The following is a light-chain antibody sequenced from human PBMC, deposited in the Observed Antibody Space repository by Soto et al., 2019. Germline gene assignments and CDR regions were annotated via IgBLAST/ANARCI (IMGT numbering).Light chain of an antibody. V-gene: IGLV1-51*01. J-gene: IGLJ2*01. Sequence: QSVLTQPPSVSAAPGQRVTISCSGSSSNIGNNFVSWYQQFPGAAPKLLIFNSDKRPSGIPDRFSGSKSGTSATLGITGLQTGDEAAYYCATWDSSLSAVVFGGVTKLTVL. CDR2: NSD. CDR1: SSNIGNNF. CDR3: ATWDSSLSAVV.